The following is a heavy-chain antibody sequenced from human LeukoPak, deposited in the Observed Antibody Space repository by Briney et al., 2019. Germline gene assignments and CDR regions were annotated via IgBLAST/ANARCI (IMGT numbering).Heavy chain of an antibody. CDR1: GGTFSSYA. Sequence: SVKVSCKASGGTFSSYAISWVRHAPGQGLEWMGGIIPIFGIANYAQKFQGRVTITTDESTSTAYMELSSLRSEDTAVYYCAGDRGTSDSRPELDYWGQGTLVTVSS. D-gene: IGHD3-22*01. J-gene: IGHJ4*02. CDR2: IIPIFGIA. V-gene: IGHV1-69*05. CDR3: AGDRGTSDSRPELDY.